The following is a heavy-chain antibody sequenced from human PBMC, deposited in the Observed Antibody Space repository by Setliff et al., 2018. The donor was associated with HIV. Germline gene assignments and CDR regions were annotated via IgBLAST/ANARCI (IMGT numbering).Heavy chain of an antibody. CDR2: ITYSGSA. J-gene: IGHJ6*02. Sequence: SETLSLTCSISGGSISFYYWNWIRQPPGKGLEWIGYITYSGSAYYNPSLKSRVTISIDTSKNQFSLKLSSVTAADTAVYYCARAPLSRLRSYYYYYGMDVWGQGTTVTVSS. CDR1: GGSISFYY. V-gene: IGHV4-30-4*08. D-gene: IGHD4-17*01. CDR3: ARAPLSRLRSYYYYYGMDV.